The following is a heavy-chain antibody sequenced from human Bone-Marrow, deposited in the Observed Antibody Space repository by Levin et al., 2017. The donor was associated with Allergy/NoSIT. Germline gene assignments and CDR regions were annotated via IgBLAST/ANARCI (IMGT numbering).Heavy chain of an antibody. V-gene: IGHV3-30-3*01. Sequence: GESLKISCVASGLTFSDYAMHWVRQAPGRGLEWVSIISYDGSEKYYADSVKGRFTISRDDSKNTVYLQMNSLRPEDTAVYYCARPWSGALDYWGQGTRVTVSS. CDR2: ISYDGSEK. D-gene: IGHD1-26*01. CDR1: GLTFSDYA. CDR3: ARPWSGALDY. J-gene: IGHJ4*02.